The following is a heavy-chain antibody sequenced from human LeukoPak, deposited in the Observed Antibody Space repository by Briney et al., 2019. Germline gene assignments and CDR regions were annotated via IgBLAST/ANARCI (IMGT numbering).Heavy chain of an antibody. J-gene: IGHJ5*02. CDR2: IGGSGADT. Sequence: PGGSLRLSCAASGFTFSDCYMSWFRQAPGKGLEWLSHIGGSGADTNYADSVKGRFTTSRDNAKSSLYLQMNSLRAEDTAVYYCAKTLVASPGNTGGPWGQGTLVTVSS. V-gene: IGHV3-11*03. D-gene: IGHD6-6*01. CDR1: GFTFSDCY. CDR3: AKTLVASPGNTGGP.